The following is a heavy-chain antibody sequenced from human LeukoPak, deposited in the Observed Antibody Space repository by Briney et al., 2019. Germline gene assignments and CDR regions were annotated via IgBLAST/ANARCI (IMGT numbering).Heavy chain of an antibody. J-gene: IGHJ4*02. D-gene: IGHD6-13*01. CDR1: GFTFTTSD. CDR3: ARVRGAMFRSGWSDY. V-gene: IGHV3-21*01. Sequence: PGGSLRLSCASSGFTFTTSDMNWVRQAPGKGLEWVSSISTSSSYIYYAESVKGRFIISRDNTKNSLFLQMNSLRVDDTAVYYCARVRGAMFRSGWSDYWGQGTLVTVSS. CDR2: ISTSSSYI.